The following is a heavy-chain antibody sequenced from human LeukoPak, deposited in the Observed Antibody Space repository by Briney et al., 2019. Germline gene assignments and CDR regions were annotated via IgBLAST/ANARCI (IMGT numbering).Heavy chain of an antibody. J-gene: IGHJ5*02. CDR3: ARGWQLESRCWFDP. D-gene: IGHD6-6*01. Sequence: SETLSLTCTVSGGSISSGGYYWSWIRQHPGTGLEWIGYIYYSGSTYYNPSLKSRVTISVDTSKNQFSLKLSSVTAADTAVYYCARGWQLESRCWFDPWGQGTLVTVSS. V-gene: IGHV4-31*03. CDR1: GGSISSGGYY. CDR2: IYYSGST.